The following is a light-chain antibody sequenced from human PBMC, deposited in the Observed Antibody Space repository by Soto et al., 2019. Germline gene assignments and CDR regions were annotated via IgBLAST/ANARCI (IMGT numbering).Light chain of an antibody. V-gene: IGKV3-15*01. CDR3: QQYDNWPPWT. J-gene: IGKJ1*01. CDR2: GAS. Sequence: EIVMTQSPATLSVSPGERVTLSCRTSQGVSNHLAWYQQKPGQAPRLLIYGASTRATGIPARFSGSGSGTEFTLTISSLQSEDFAVYYCQQYDNWPPWTFGQGTKVEIK. CDR1: QGVSNH.